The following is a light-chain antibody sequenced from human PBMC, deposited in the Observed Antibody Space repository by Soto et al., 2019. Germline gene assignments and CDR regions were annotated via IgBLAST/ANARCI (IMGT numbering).Light chain of an antibody. J-gene: IGLJ1*01. CDR2: DVS. Sequence: QSVLTQPASVSGSPGQSIIISCSGTSSDVGGYNYVFWYQHHPGKAPKLMIYDVSNRPSGVSNRFSGSKSGNTASLTISGLQAEDEADYYCSSYTSSSTYVFGTGTKVTVL. CDR3: SSYTSSSTYV. CDR1: SSDVGGYNY. V-gene: IGLV2-14*03.